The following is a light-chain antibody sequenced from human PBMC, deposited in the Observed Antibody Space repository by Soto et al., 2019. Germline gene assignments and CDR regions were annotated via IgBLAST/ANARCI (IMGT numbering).Light chain of an antibody. CDR2: GAS. J-gene: IGKJ1*01. V-gene: IGKV3-15*01. CDR1: QSVSSN. CDR3: QQYNNWPPWT. Sequence: EIVMTQSPATLSVSPGERATLSCRASQSVSSNLAWYQQKPGQAPRLLIYGASTRATGIPARFSGSGSGTELTLTISSLQSEDLAVYYCQQYNNWPPWTFGQGTKVEIK.